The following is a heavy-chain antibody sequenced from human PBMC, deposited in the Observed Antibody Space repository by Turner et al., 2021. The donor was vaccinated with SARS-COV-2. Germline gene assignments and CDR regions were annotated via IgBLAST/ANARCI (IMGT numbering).Heavy chain of an antibody. CDR3: ATKTHCGSDCYSKYFDL. J-gene: IGHJ2*01. D-gene: IGHD2-21*02. CDR2: MSDSEMT. CDR1: GGAVTNSFYF. Sequence: QLQLEESGPGLVTAPETLVLTCGVSGGAVTNSFYFWGWVRQAPGRGLEWIASMSDSEMTYHNPSLRSRVSISKDTSKNQFSLRLNSLTAADTAIYYCATKTHCGSDCYSKYFDLWGRGTPVTVAS. V-gene: IGHV4-39*01.